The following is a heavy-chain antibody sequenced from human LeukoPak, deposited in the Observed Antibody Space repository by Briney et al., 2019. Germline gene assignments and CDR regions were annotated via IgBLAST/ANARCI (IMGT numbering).Heavy chain of an antibody. CDR3: ARNGYTSGWYRN. V-gene: IGHV3-53*01. Sequence: LPGGSLRLSCAASGFTVSSNYMSWVRQAPGKGLEWVSTIYSGGSTYYADSVKGRFTISRDNSKNTLYLQMNSLRGEDTAVYYCARNGYTSGWYRNWGQGTLVTVSS. CDR2: IYSGGST. J-gene: IGHJ4*02. D-gene: IGHD6-19*01. CDR1: GFTVSSNY.